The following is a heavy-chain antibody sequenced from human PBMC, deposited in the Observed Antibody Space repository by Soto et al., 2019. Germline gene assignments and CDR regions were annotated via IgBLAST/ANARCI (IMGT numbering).Heavy chain of an antibody. J-gene: IGHJ4*02. CDR1: GFTFSDYY. CDR2: ISGISTYT. CDR3: ARSRYGDSLAN. D-gene: IGHD4-17*01. V-gene: IGHV3-11*06. Sequence: VQLVASGGAFVKPGGSLRLSCAASGFTFSDYYLSWNRQAPGKGLDSLSYISGISTYTTSADSVRGRFTISSDNAKNSLIRPINNLPAADTAVYYCARSRYGDSLANWCQGNLVTGSS.